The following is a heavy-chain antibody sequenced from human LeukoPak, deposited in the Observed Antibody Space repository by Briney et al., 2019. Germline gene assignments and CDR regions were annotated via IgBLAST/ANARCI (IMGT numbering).Heavy chain of an antibody. D-gene: IGHD4-17*01. Sequence: GGSLRLSCAASGFTFSSYWMSWVRQAPGKGLEWVANIKQDGSEKYYADSVKGRFTISRDNAKNSLYLQMNSLRAEDTAVYYCARVVTTVYTAFDIWGQGTMVTVSS. CDR2: IKQDGSEK. CDR3: ARVVTTVYTAFDI. J-gene: IGHJ3*02. V-gene: IGHV3-7*01. CDR1: GFTFSSYW.